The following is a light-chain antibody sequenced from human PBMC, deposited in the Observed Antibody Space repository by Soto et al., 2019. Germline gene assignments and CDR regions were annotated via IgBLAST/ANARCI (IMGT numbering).Light chain of an antibody. Sequence: EIVLTQSPTTLSLSPGERATLPCRASQSVSSSYLAWYQKTPGQAPRLLLYGASTRATGIPARFGGSGSGTDFTLTISSLEPEDFAVYYCQQRSSWPRITFGQGTRLEIK. CDR1: QSVSSSY. J-gene: IGKJ5*01. CDR2: GAS. V-gene: IGKV3D-20*02. CDR3: QQRSSWPRIT.